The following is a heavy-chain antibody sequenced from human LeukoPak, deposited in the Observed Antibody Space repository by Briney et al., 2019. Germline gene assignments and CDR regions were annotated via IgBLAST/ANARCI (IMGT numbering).Heavy chain of an antibody. V-gene: IGHV3-30-3*01. CDR2: ISYDGSNK. CDR1: GFTFSSYA. CDR3: ARMVRESDY. D-gene: IGHD3-10*01. J-gene: IGHJ4*02. Sequence: PGGSLRLSCAASGFTFSSYAMHWVRQAPGKGLEWVAVISYDGSNKYYADSVKGRFTISRDNSKNTLYLQMNNLRAEDTAVYYCARMVRESDYWGQGTLVTVSS.